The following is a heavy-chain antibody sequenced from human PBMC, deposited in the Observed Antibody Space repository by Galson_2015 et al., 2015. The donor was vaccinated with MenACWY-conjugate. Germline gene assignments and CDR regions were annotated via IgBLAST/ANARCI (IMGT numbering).Heavy chain of an antibody. J-gene: IGHJ4*02. CDR1: GYSFTNYG. Sequence: SVKVSCKASGYSFTNYGINWVRQAPGQGLEWIAWINPYNNHTNYAQKVRGRVAMTTDTSTGTAYMELRSLTSDDTAIYYCARDEGGLRLSFFDFWGQGALVTVSP. D-gene: IGHD2/OR15-2a*01. V-gene: IGHV1-18*01. CDR2: INPYNNHT. CDR3: ARDEGGLRLSFFDF.